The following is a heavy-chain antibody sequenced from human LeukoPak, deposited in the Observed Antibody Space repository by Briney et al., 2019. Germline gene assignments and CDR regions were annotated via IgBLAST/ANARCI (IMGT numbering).Heavy chain of an antibody. D-gene: IGHD3-3*01. CDR2: INYSGST. V-gene: IGHV4-34*01. Sequence: SETLSLTCAVYGGSFNNYYWSWIRQAPGTGLEWIGEINYSGSTKYNPCLKSRVTISVDTSRNQFFLKLTSVTAADTAVYYCARGTGFGVVFNYYQYYMDVWGKGTTVTVS. J-gene: IGHJ6*03. CDR1: GGSFNNYY. CDR3: ARGTGFGVVFNYYQYYMDV.